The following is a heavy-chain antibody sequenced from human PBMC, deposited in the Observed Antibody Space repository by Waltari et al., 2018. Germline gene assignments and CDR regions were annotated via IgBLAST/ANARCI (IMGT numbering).Heavy chain of an antibody. CDR2: IKSKTDGGTT. J-gene: IGHJ4*02. CDR1: GGSFSGYY. D-gene: IGHD4-4*01. Sequence: VQLQQWGAGLLKPSETLSLTCAVYGGSFSGYYWSWIRQPPGKGLEWVGRIKSKTDGGTTDYAAPVKGRFTISRDDSKNTLYLQMNSLKTEDTAVYYCTTGGPYSFRFDYWGQGTLVTVSS. CDR3: TTGGPYSFRFDY. V-gene: IGHV3-15*01.